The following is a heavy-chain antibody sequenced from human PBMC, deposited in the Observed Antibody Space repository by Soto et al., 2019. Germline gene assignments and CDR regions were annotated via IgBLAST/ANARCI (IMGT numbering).Heavy chain of an antibody. CDR1: SGSISSYY. J-gene: IGHJ4*02. CDR3: ARALDGYLLY. Sequence: VQLQESGPGLVKPSETLFLTCTVSSGSISSYYWSWIRQPRGKGLEWIGYIHYGGSTNYNPSLKSRGTISVDTSKTQFSLKLSAVTAADTAVYYGARALDGYLLYWGKGTLVTVSS. CDR2: IHYGGST. V-gene: IGHV4-59*01. D-gene: IGHD5-12*01.